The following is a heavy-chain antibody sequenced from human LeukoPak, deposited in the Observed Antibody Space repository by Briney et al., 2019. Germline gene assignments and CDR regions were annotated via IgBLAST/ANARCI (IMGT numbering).Heavy chain of an antibody. CDR1: GYTFTGYY. J-gene: IGHJ4*02. CDR2: MNPNSGNT. D-gene: IGHD5-18*01. CDR3: ARVLSDSRGYSYGRNNRRVYYFDY. V-gene: IGHV1-8*02. Sequence: ASVKVSCKASGYTFTGYYMHWVRQATGQGLEWMGWMNPNSGNTGYAQKFQGRVTMTRNTSISTAYMELSSLRSEDTAVYYCARVLSDSRGYSYGRNNRRVYYFDYWGQGTLVTVSS.